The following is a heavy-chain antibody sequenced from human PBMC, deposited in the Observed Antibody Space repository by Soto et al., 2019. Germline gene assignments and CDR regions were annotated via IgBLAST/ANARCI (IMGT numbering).Heavy chain of an antibody. Sequence: EVQLVESGGGLVKPGRSLRLSCTAAGFTFGSYTINWVRQAPGKGLEWVSSISASSSQIYYADSVKGRFTISRDNAKNSLYLQMNSLSAEDTAVYCCARGTGYFDYWGQGTLVTVSS. V-gene: IGHV3-21*01. CDR3: ARGTGYFDY. CDR1: GFTFGSYT. D-gene: IGHD1-1*01. CDR2: ISASSSQI. J-gene: IGHJ4*02.